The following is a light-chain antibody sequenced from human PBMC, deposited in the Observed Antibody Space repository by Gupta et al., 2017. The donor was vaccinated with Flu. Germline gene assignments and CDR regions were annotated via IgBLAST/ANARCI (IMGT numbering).Light chain of an antibody. V-gene: IGKV4-1*01. CDR3: QQYYSTPYS. J-gene: IGKJ2*03. CDR2: WAS. Sequence: DIVMTQSPDSLAVPLGERATINCKSSQGVLYSSHNKNYLAWYQQKPGQPPKLLIYWASTRESGVPDRFSGSGSGTDFTLTISSLQAEDVAVYYCQQYYSTPYSFGQGTKLEIK. CDR1: QGVLYSSHNKNY.